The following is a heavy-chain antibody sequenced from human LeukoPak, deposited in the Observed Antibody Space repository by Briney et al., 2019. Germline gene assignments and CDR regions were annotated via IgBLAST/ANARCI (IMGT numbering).Heavy chain of an antibody. J-gene: IGHJ4*02. CDR2: INSDGTST. V-gene: IGHV3-74*01. CDR1: GFTFSIYW. CDR3: ARDFDQPSGN. Sequence: GGSLRLSCAASGFTFSIYWMHWVRQAPRKGLVWVSRINSDGTSTGYADSVRGRFTISRDNAENTLYLQMNSLGAEDTAVYYCARDFDQPSGNWGQGTLVTVSS. D-gene: IGHD3-9*01.